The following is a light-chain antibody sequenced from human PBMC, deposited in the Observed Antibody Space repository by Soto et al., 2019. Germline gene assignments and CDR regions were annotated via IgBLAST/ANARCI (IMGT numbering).Light chain of an antibody. J-gene: IGLJ1*01. V-gene: IGLV1-47*01. CDR2: RND. Sequence: SEQRQAPSGSEPRGRRITKYSSGSSSNIGGNSVSWYQQRPGTAPKLLIYRNDQRPSGVPDRFSGSKSGPSASLAISGLRSEDEADYYCAAWDDSLSGFYVFGTGTKVTVL. CDR3: AAWDDSLSGFYV. CDR1: SSNIGGNS.